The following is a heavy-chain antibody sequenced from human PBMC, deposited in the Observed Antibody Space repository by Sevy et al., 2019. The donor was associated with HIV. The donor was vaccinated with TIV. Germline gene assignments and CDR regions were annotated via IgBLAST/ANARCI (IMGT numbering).Heavy chain of an antibody. D-gene: IGHD1-26*01. CDR2: IRGKPYGGTT. CDR3: TRVEGAADWGMDV. V-gene: IGHV3-49*04. Sequence: GGSLRLSCTPSGFTFGDYTMTWVRQAPGKGLEWVALIRGKPYGGTTEYAASVKGRFSISRDDSKSIAYLQMNSLKIEDTGVYYCTRVEGAADWGMDVWGQGTTVTVSS. J-gene: IGHJ6*02. CDR1: GFTFGDYT.